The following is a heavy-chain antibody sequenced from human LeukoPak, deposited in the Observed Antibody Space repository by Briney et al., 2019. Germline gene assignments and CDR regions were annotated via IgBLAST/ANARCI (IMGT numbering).Heavy chain of an antibody. CDR3: AGSSYGSGSAVFDY. Sequence: ASVKVSCKASGYTFTSYNMYWVRQGPGQGLEWVGIINPSGGSTSYAQKFQGRVTMTRDTSTSTVYMELSSLRSEDTAVYYCAGSSYGSGSAVFDYWGQGTLVTVSS. CDR1: GYTFTSYN. V-gene: IGHV1-46*01. D-gene: IGHD3-10*01. J-gene: IGHJ4*02. CDR2: INPSGGST.